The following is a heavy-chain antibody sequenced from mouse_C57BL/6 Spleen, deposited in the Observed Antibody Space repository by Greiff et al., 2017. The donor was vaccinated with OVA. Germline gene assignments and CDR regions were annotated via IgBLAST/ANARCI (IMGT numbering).Heavy chain of an antibody. CDR3: ARGDGNYGAY. D-gene: IGHD2-1*01. V-gene: IGHV1-18*01. CDR2: INPNNGVS. CDR1: GYTFTDYN. Sequence: EVQLQQSGPELVKPGASVKIPCKASGYTFTDYNMDWVKQSHGKSLEWIGDINPNNGVSSYNQKFKGKATLTVDKSSSTAYMELRSLTSEDSAVYYCARGDGNYGAYWGQGTLVTVSA. J-gene: IGHJ3*01.